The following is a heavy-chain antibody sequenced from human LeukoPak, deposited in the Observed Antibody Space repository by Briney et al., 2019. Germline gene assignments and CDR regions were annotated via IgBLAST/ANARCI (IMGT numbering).Heavy chain of an antibody. J-gene: IGHJ4*02. CDR1: GYTFTGYY. CDR2: MNPNSGNT. D-gene: IGHD1-26*01. V-gene: IGHV1-8*02. Sequence: ASVKVSCKASGYTFTGYYMHWVRQAPGQGLEWMGWMNPNSGNTGYAQKFQGRVTMTRNTSISTAYMELSSLRSEDTAVYYCARGLGATPTSYWGQGTLVTVSS. CDR3: ARGLGATPTSY.